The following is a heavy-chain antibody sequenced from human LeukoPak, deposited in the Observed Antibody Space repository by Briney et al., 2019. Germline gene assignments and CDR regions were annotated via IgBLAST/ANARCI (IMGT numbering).Heavy chain of an antibody. CDR1: GGSFSGYY. D-gene: IGHD3-3*01. Sequence: SETLSLTCAVYGGSFSGYYWSWIRQPPGKGLEWIGEINHSGSTNYNPSLKSRVTISVDTSKNQFSLKLSSVTAADTAVYYCARGSSMTIFGVVIMGGGYYFDYRSQGTLVIVGS. CDR3: ARGSSMTIFGVVIMGGGYYFDY. J-gene: IGHJ4*02. V-gene: IGHV4-34*01. CDR2: INHSGST.